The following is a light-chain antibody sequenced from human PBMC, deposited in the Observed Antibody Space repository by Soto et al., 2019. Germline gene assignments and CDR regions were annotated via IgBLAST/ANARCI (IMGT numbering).Light chain of an antibody. CDR1: QDISNY. CDR3: QQSYQTPLT. Sequence: DIQMTQSPSSLSASVGDRVTITCQASQDISNYLNWYQQKPGKAPKLLIYDASNLETGVPSRFSGSGSGTDFTFTISSLQPEDFATYYCQQSYQTPLTFGGGTKVDIK. V-gene: IGKV1-33*01. CDR2: DAS. J-gene: IGKJ4*01.